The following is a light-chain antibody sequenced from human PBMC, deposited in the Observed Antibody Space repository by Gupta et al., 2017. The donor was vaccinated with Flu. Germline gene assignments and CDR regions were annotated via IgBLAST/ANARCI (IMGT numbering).Light chain of an antibody. CDR3: QQSYSTPHT. J-gene: IGKJ2*01. CDR2: AAS. CDR1: QSISSY. V-gene: IGKV1-39*01. Sequence: DIQMTQSPTPLSPPVGDRVTITCRASQSISSYLNWYQQKPGKAPKLLIYAASSLQSGVPSRFSGSGSGTDFTLTISSLQPEDFATYYCQQSYSTPHTFGQGTKLEIK.